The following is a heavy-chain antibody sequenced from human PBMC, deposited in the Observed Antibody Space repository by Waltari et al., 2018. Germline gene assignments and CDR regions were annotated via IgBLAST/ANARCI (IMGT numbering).Heavy chain of an antibody. CDR3: GRSFDFWSGYPVDH. J-gene: IGHJ1*01. D-gene: IGHD3-3*01. V-gene: IGHV4-59*01. Sequence: QVQLQEAGPGLVKPSDTLSLTCFVSGDSIKNYYWNWIRQPPGKELEWIGYVAYNGKTNDNPSLRSRVTISVDTSRTQFSLKLTSVTAADTAVYYCGRSFDFWSGYPVDHWGPGSLVTVSS. CDR1: GDSIKNYY. CDR2: VAYNGKT.